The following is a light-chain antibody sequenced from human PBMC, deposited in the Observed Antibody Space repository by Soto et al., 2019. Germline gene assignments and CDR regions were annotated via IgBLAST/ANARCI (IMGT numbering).Light chain of an antibody. Sequence: EVVLTQSPNTLSLSPGERATLSCWASQSLRSSYLAWYQRKPGQAPRLLMFGASRRATGIPDRFNGSGSGTDFILTISRLEPEDVAVYYCQQYNNWPLPFTFGPGTKVDIK. CDR2: GAS. CDR1: QSLRSSY. CDR3: QQYNNWPLPFT. V-gene: IGKV3-20*01. J-gene: IGKJ3*01.